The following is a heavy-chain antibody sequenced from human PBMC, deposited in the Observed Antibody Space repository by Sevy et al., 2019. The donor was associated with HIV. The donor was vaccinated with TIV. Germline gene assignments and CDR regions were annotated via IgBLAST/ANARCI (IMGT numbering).Heavy chain of an antibody. CDR1: GLTFDDYA. D-gene: IGHD3-22*01. CDR2: ISWNSGNI. CDR3: VKVRYCDTSGYSYYYFDL. Sequence: GGSLRLSCAASGLTFDDYAMHWVRQAPGKGLEWVSGISWNSGNIAYADSVKGRFTISRDNAKHSLYLQMNSLRDEETALYYGVKVRYCDTSGYSYYYFDLWGRGTLVTVSS. V-gene: IGHV3-9*01. J-gene: IGHJ2*01.